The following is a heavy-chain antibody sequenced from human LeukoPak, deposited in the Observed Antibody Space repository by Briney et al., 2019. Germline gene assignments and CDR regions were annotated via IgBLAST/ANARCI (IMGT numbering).Heavy chain of an antibody. Sequence: SETLSLTCTVSGASISSSSYYWGWIRQPPGNGMEWIGSIYYSGSTYYNPSLKSRVTISVDTSKNQFSLKLSSVTAADTAVYYCARREDCSSTSCYPGWGYYFDYWGQGTLVTVSS. CDR1: GASISSSSYY. D-gene: IGHD2-2*01. J-gene: IGHJ4*02. V-gene: IGHV4-39*01. CDR3: ARREDCSSTSCYPGWGYYFDY. CDR2: IYYSGST.